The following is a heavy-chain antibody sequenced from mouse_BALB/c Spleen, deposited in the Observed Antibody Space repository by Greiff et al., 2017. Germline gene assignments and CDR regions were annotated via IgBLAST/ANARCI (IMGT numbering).Heavy chain of an antibody. D-gene: IGHD2-4*01. J-gene: IGHJ2*01. Sequence: EVHLVESGGGLVQPGGSLRLSCATSGFTFTDYYMSWVRQPPGKALEWLGFIRNKANGYTTEYSASVKGRFTISRDNSQSILYLQMNTLRAEDSATYYCARGLRGGYFDYWGQGTTLTVSS. V-gene: IGHV7-3*02. CDR1: GFTFTDYY. CDR3: ARGLRGGYFDY. CDR2: IRNKANGYTT.